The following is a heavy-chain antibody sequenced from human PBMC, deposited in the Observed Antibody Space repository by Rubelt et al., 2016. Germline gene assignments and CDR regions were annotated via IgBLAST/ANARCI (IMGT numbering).Heavy chain of an antibody. CDR3: ARMAVTGSVYGLDV. D-gene: IGHD4-11*01. CDR1: GGSISSYY. Sequence: QVQLQESGPGLVKPSETLSLTCTVSGGSISSYYLTWIRQPPGTGLEWIGEISHSGTTYYHPSLKSRVTISVDTSRDPFSLKLSCGTAAVTAVYYCARMAVTGSVYGLDVWGQGTTVTVSS. J-gene: IGHJ6*02. V-gene: IGHV4-59*04. CDR2: ISHSGTT.